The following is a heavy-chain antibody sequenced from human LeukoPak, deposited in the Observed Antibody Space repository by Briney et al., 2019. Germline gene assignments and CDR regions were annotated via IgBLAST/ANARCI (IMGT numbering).Heavy chain of an antibody. Sequence: PEGSLRLSCAASGFTFSSNGMHWVRQAPGKGLEWVAVIPYDGSNKYYADSVKGRFTISRDNSKNTLYLQMNSLRAEDTAVYYCAKDESSGYYYFDHWGQGTLVTVSS. J-gene: IGHJ4*02. CDR2: IPYDGSNK. CDR1: GFTFSSNG. D-gene: IGHD3-22*01. CDR3: AKDESSGYYYFDH. V-gene: IGHV3-30*18.